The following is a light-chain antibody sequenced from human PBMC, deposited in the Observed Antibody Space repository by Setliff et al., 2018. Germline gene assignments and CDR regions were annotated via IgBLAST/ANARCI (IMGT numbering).Light chain of an antibody. CDR3: QSYDTRLRYV. CDR2: EVS. Sequence: QSVLAQPPSASGSPGQSVTISCTGTSSDVGGYNYVSWYQQHPGKAPKLMIYEVSKWPSGVPDRFSGSKSGNTASLTVSGLQAEDEADYYCQSYDTRLRYVFGSGTKVTVL. J-gene: IGLJ1*01. V-gene: IGLV2-8*01. CDR1: SSDVGGYNY.